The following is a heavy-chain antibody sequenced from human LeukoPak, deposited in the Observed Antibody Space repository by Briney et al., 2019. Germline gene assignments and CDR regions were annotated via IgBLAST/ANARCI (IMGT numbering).Heavy chain of an antibody. V-gene: IGHV3-23*01. CDR1: GFTFSSYA. Sequence: GGSLRLSCAASGFTFSSYAMSWVRQAPGKGLEWVSAISGSGGSTYYADSVKGRFTISRDNSRNTLYLQMNSLRAEDTAVYYCAKDYYALRDTPWFDIWGQGTMVTVSS. J-gene: IGHJ3*02. CDR3: AKDYYALRDTPWFDI. D-gene: IGHD3-22*01. CDR2: ISGSGGST.